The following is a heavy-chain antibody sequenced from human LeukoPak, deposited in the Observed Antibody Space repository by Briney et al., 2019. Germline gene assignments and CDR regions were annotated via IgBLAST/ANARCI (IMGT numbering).Heavy chain of an antibody. Sequence: PGGSLRLFCAASVFTFNNYAMSWVPQAPGKGLEWVSGISGNGGSTDYADSVKGRFTISRDNSKNTLYLQMHSLRPEDTAVYYCAERDFFETSGYFYEYYFDHWGRGTLVTVSS. V-gene: IGHV3-23*01. D-gene: IGHD3-22*01. CDR1: VFTFNNYA. CDR3: AERDFFETSGYFYEYYFDH. J-gene: IGHJ4*02. CDR2: ISGNGGST.